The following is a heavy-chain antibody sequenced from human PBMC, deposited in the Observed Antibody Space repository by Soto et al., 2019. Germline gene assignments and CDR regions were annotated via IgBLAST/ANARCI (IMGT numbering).Heavy chain of an antibody. V-gene: IGHV1-18*01. CDR1: GYMFISYG. J-gene: IGHJ4*02. CDR2: ISAYNGNT. D-gene: IGHD3-10*01. Sequence: QVQLVQSGAEVKKPGASVKVSCKASGYMFISYGINWVRQAPGQGLEWMGWISAYNGNTKYAQNLQGRVTMTTDTSTSTAYMEMRSLRSDDTAVYYCVSDLDGSGSYYTDYWGPGTLVTVSS. CDR3: VSDLDGSGSYYTDY.